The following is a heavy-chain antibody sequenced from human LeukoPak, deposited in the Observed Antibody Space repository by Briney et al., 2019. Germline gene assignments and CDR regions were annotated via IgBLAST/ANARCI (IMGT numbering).Heavy chain of an antibody. Sequence: SETLSLTCTVSGGSISSSSYYWGWIRQPPGKGLEWIGSIYYSGSTYYNPSLKSRVTISVDTSKNQFSLKLSSVTAADTAAYYCATSIYSSSWYGVGYFDYWGQGTLVTVSS. V-gene: IGHV4-39*01. D-gene: IGHD6-13*01. CDR1: GGSISSSSYY. CDR2: IYYSGST. CDR3: ATSIYSSSWYGVGYFDY. J-gene: IGHJ4*02.